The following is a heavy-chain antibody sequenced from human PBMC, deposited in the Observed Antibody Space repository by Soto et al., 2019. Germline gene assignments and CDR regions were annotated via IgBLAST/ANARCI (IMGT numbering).Heavy chain of an antibody. CDR3: ARGQRFSDWFDP. CDR2: IYGSGST. J-gene: IGHJ5*02. D-gene: IGHD3-3*01. CDR1: GGAIGSHY. V-gene: IGHV4-4*07. Sequence: SETLSLTCTISGGAIGSHYWTWIRQPAGKGLEWIGRIYGSGSTKYNPSLQSRVTMSLDTSKNQFSLRLESVTAADTAVYYCARGQRFSDWFDPWGQGTLVTVSS.